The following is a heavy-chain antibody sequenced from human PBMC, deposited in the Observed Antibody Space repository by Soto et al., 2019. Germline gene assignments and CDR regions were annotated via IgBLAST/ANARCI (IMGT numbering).Heavy chain of an antibody. CDR3: VRSGAYCGGDCYDAFDI. J-gene: IGHJ3*02. V-gene: IGHV1-2*04. CDR1: GYTFTGYY. D-gene: IGHD2-21*02. CDR2: INPNSGGT. Sequence: QVQLVQSGAEVKKPGASVKVSCKASGYTFTGYYMHWVRQAPGQGLEWMGWINPNSGGTNYAQKWQGWVPMTRDTSISTDYTELRRLSSDGTAVYYCVRSGAYCGGDCYDAFDIWGQGTMVTVSS.